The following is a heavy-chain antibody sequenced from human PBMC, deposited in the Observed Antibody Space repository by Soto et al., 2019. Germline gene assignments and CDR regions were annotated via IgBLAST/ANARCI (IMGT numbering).Heavy chain of an antibody. CDR1: GYTFTSYY. J-gene: IGHJ5*02. CDR3: ARGGPTHDYGDNNWFDP. V-gene: IGHV1-46*01. D-gene: IGHD4-17*01. CDR2: INPSGGST. Sequence: ASVRVSCKASGYTFTSYYTHWVRQAPGQGLEWMGIINPSGGSTSYAQKFQGRVTMTRDTSTSTVYMELSSLRSEDTAVYYCARGGPTHDYGDNNWFDPWGQGTLVTVSS.